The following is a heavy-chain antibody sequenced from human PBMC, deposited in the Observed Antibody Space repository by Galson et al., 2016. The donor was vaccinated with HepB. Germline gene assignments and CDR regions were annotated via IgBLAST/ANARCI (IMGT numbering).Heavy chain of an antibody. CDR1: GFTLSSNW. V-gene: IGHV3-7*01. CDR3: ATQGPDFHAFDY. CDR2: IKPDGSEI. D-gene: IGHD1-14*01. J-gene: IGHJ4*02. Sequence: SLRLSCAASGFTLSSNWMNWVRQAPGKGLEWVANIKPDGSEINYVYYEKVRFTLSRDNAKNSLYMQMNRRNAEDTAVFYCATQGPDFHAFDYWGQRILVTVSS.